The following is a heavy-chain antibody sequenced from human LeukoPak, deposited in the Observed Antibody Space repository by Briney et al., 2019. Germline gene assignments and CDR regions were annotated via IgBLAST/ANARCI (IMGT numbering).Heavy chain of an antibody. CDR1: GYSFTSYW. J-gene: IGHJ4*02. Sequence: GESLKISCKGSGYSFTSYWIGWVRQAPGQGLEWMGIINPSGGSTSYAQKFQGRVTMTRDMSTSTVYMELSSLRSEDTAVYYCARDLGYSSSPNTWGQGTLVTVSS. V-gene: IGHV1-46*01. D-gene: IGHD6-6*01. CDR3: ARDLGYSSSPNT. CDR2: INPSGGST.